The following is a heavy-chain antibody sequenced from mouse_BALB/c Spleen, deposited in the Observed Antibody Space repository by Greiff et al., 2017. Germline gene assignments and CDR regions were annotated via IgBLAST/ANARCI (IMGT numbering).Heavy chain of an antibody. J-gene: IGHJ3*01. V-gene: IGHV2-2*02. CDR3: ARRPYDYDNAY. D-gene: IGHD2-4*01. CDR2: IWSGGST. CDR1: GFSLTSYG. Sequence: QVQLKESGPGLVQPSQSLSITCTVSGFSLTSYGVHWVRQSPGKGLEWLGVIWSGGSTDYNAAFISRLSISKDNSKSQVFFKMNSLQANDTAIYYCARRPYDYDNAYWGQGTLVTVSA.